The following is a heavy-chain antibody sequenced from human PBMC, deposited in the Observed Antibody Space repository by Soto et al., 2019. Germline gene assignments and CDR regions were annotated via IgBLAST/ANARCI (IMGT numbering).Heavy chain of an antibody. Sequence: QVQLQESGPGLVKPSQTLSLTCTVSGGSISSGGYYWSWIRQHPGKGLEWIGYIYYSGSTYYNPSLKSRVTISVDTSKNQFSLKLSSVTAADTAVYYCARDLSSSGYYYPRSSDAFDIWGQGTMVTVSS. CDR1: GGSISSGGYY. D-gene: IGHD3-22*01. CDR3: ARDLSSSGYYYPRSSDAFDI. J-gene: IGHJ3*02. V-gene: IGHV4-31*03. CDR2: IYYSGST.